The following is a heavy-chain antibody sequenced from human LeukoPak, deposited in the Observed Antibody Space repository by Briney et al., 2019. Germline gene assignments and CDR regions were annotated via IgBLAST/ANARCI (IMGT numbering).Heavy chain of an antibody. CDR3: ARDHTAGTEDY. CDR1: GFTFSSYW. J-gene: IGHJ4*02. V-gene: IGHV3-7*03. CDR2: IKQDGSEK. Sequence: GRSLRLSCAASGFTFSSYWMSWVRQAPGNGLEWVANIKQDGSEKYYVDSVKGRFTISRDNAKNSLYLQMNSLRAEDTAVYYCARDHTAGTEDYWGQGTLVTVSS. D-gene: IGHD6-13*01.